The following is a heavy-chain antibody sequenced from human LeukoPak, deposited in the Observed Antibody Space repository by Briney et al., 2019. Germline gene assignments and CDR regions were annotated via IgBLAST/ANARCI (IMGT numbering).Heavy chain of an antibody. V-gene: IGHV3-23*01. J-gene: IGHJ4*02. CDR1: GGSISSSSYY. CDR2: ISSSDGST. Sequence: PSETLSLTCTVSGGSISSSSYYWGWIRQPPGKGLEWVSTISSSDGSTDYADSVKGRFTISRDNSKNTLYLQMSSLRAEDTAVYYCAKAGGITIIVVVITSWGQGTLVTVSS. CDR3: AKAGGITIIVVVITS. D-gene: IGHD3-22*01.